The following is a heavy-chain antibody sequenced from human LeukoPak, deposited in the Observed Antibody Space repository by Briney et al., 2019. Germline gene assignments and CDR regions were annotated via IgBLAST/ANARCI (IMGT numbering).Heavy chain of an antibody. J-gene: IGHJ4*02. Sequence: PGGSLRLSCAASGFTFSSYSMNWVRQAPGKGLEWVSGISGSGSSAYYPDSVKGRFTISRDNAKNSLYLQMNSLRAEDTAVYYCARGGLLDYWGQGTLVTVSS. D-gene: IGHD1-26*01. V-gene: IGHV3-21*01. CDR2: ISGSGSSA. CDR1: GFTFSSYS. CDR3: ARGGLLDY.